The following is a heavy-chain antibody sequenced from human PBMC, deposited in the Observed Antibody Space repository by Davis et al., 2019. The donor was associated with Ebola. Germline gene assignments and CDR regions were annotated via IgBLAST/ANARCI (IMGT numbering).Heavy chain of an antibody. CDR3: ARDQSGFWSCYSDY. Sequence: ASVKVSCKASGYSFTGYYIHWVRQAPGQGLEWMGWINPNNADTKLAQRFQGRVTMTRDTSISTAYMELGRLRSDDTAVYFCARDQSGFWSCYSDYWGQGTLVTVSS. CDR1: GYSFTGYY. D-gene: IGHD3-3*01. CDR2: INPNNADT. V-gene: IGHV1-2*02. J-gene: IGHJ4*02.